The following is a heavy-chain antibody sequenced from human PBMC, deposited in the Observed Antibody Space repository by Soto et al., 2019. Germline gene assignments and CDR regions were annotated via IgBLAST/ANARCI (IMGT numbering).Heavy chain of an antibody. CDR1: GGSISTNNW. Sequence: PSETLSLTCAVSGGSISTNNWWTWVRQPPGRGLEWIGEIHPSGSTNYSPSLKSRVTISLERSKNQFSLQLSSVTAADTAVYFCTKYRRTDAEGYSFDYWGQGALVTVSS. CDR2: IHPSGST. D-gene: IGHD2-15*01. CDR3: TKYRRTDAEGYSFDY. J-gene: IGHJ4*02. V-gene: IGHV4-4*02.